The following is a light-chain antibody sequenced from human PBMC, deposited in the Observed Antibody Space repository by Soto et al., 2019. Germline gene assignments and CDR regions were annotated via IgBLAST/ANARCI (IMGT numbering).Light chain of an antibody. J-gene: IGLJ2*01. CDR1: SSDIGRYKF. CDR2: EGT. CDR3: SSSTNTNTLVI. Sequence: QSALTQPASVSGSPGQSITISCTGTSSDIGRYKFVSWFQQHPGKAPKLMIFEGTNRPSGVSNRFSGSKSGNTASLTISGLQAEDEAIYFCSSSTNTNTLVIFGGGTKVPS. V-gene: IGLV2-14*01.